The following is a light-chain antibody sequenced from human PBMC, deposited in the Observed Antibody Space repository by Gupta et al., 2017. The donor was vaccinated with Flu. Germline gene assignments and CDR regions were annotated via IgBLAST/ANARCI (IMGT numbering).Light chain of an antibody. CDR3: SSDTSSNSWE. V-gene: IGLV2-14*01. CDR2: EVI. Sequence: TSIAVGGYNYVPWYQHHPGKAPKLMIYEVITRPSGVSNRFSGSKSGNTASLTISGLQAEDEADYYCSSDTSSNSWEFGGGTKLTVL. CDR1: SIAVGGYNY. J-gene: IGLJ3*02.